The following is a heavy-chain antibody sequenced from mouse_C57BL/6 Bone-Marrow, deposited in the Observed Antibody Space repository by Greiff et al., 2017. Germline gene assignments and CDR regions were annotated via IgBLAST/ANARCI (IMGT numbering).Heavy chain of an antibody. V-gene: IGHV5-12*01. CDR1: GFTFSDYY. CDR2: FSTGGGST. D-gene: IGHD1-1*02. CDR3: AREDRLWWAWFAY. J-gene: IGHJ3*01. Sequence: EVKLMESGGGLVQPGGSLKLSCAASGFTFSDYYLYWVRQTPEKRLEWVAYFSTGGGSTYYPDNVKGRFTISRDNAKNTLYLQMSRLKSEDTAMDYCAREDRLWWAWFAYWGQGTLVTVSA.